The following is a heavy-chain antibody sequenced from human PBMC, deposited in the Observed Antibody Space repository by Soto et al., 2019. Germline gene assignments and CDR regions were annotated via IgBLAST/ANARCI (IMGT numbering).Heavy chain of an antibody. V-gene: IGHV5-51*01. D-gene: IGHD6-13*01. CDR2: IYPGDHET. CDR3: ARSPRSSPHFDY. CDR1: GYTFSNFW. Sequence: EVQLVQSGAEVKRPGESVKISCHCSGYTFSNFWIGWVRQLPGKGLEWMGVIYPGDHETRYSPSFRGKVTISADKSVNTAYLQWITLEASDSAVYFCARSPRSSPHFDYWGQVALVTVSS. J-gene: IGHJ4*02.